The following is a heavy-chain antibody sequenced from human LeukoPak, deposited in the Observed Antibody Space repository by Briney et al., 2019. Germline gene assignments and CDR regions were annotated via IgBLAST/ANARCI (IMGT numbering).Heavy chain of an antibody. CDR1: RFTFSNYR. CDR2: INSDGSSI. Sequence: GGSLRLSCAASRFTFSNYRMHWVRHAPGKGLVWVSRINSDGSSISYADSVKGRFTISRDNAKNTLYLQMNSLRAEDTSVYYCARRAAALGAFDYWGQGTLVTVSS. V-gene: IGHV3-74*01. CDR3: ARRAAALGAFDY. J-gene: IGHJ4*02. D-gene: IGHD6-13*01.